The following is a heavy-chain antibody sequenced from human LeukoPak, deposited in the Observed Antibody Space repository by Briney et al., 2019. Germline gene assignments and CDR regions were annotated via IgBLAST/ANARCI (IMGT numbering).Heavy chain of an antibody. Sequence: NPSETLSLTCTVSGYSISSGYYWGWIRQPPGKGLEWIGSIYHSGSTNYNPSLKSRVTISVDTSKNQFSLKLSSVTAADTAVYYCARGGRVYLGRQQLNWFDPWGQGTLVTVSS. D-gene: IGHD6-13*01. CDR3: ARGGRVYLGRQQLNWFDP. CDR2: IYHSGST. J-gene: IGHJ5*02. CDR1: GYSISSGYY. V-gene: IGHV4-38-2*02.